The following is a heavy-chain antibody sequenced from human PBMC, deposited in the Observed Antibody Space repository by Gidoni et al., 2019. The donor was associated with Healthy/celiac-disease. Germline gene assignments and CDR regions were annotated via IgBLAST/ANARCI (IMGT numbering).Heavy chain of an antibody. Sequence: EVQLVESGGGLVKPGRSLRLSCTASGFTFGDYAMSWFRQAPGKGLEWVGFIRSKAYGGTTEYAASVKGRFTISRDDSKSIAYLQMNSLKTEDTAVYYCTREWGYYYDSSDDAFDIWGQGTMVTVSS. V-gene: IGHV3-49*05. D-gene: IGHD3-22*01. CDR2: IRSKAYGGTT. CDR3: TREWGYYYDSSDDAFDI. CDR1: GFTFGDYA. J-gene: IGHJ3*02.